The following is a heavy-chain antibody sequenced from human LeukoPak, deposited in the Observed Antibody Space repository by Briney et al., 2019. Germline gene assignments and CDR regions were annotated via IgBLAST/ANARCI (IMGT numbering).Heavy chain of an antibody. CDR2: IDCDDDK. CDR1: GFSLTTSGMC. V-gene: IGHV2-70*11. Sequence: SGPTLVNPTQTLTLTCTFSGFSLTTSGMCVSWIRHPPVKALEWLARIDCDDDKYYSTSLKTRLTISKDTSNTQVVLTMTNMDPVETATYYCAREEVTGKVDYWGQGTLVTVSS. CDR3: AREEVTGKVDY. J-gene: IGHJ4*02. D-gene: IGHD6-19*01.